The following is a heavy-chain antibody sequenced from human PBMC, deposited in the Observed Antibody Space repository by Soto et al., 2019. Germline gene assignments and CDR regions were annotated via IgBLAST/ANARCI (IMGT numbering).Heavy chain of an antibody. CDR3: ARAIITYNWFDP. Sequence: PSETLSLTCTVSGGSISSGDYYWSWIRQPPGKGLEWIGYIYYSGSTYYNPSLKSRVTISVDTSKNQFSLKLSSVTAADTAVYYCARAIITYNWFDPWGQGTLVTVSS. CDR1: GGSISSGDYY. D-gene: IGHD3-22*01. CDR2: IYYSGST. J-gene: IGHJ5*02. V-gene: IGHV4-30-4*01.